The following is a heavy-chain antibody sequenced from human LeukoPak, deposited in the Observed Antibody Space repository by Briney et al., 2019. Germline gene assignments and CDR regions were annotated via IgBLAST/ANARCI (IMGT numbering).Heavy chain of an antibody. CDR3: ARDGGGVSSWVSH. Sequence: GESLKISCKGSGYSFSSYWISWVRQMPGKGLEWMGRIDPGDSFTKYRPSLEGRVTISVDKSLSTVYLQWNSLKASDTAIYYCARDGGGVSSWVSHWGQGTLVTVSS. CDR1: GYSFSSYW. V-gene: IGHV5-10-1*01. J-gene: IGHJ4*02. CDR2: IDPGDSFT. D-gene: IGHD2-8*02.